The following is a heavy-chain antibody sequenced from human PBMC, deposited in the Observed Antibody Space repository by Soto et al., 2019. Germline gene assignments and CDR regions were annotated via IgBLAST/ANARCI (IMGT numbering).Heavy chain of an antibody. Sequence: EVQLVESGGGSVQPGGSLRLPCAASGFTLNSFFMHWVRQAPGKGLMWVSRINNDGSSTTYADSVKGRFTISRDNAKNTLYLQMNSLRAEDTAVYFCVRDQDSRGYSVFNHWGQGAQVTVSS. D-gene: IGHD3-22*01. CDR3: VRDQDSRGYSVFNH. CDR1: GFTLNSFF. J-gene: IGHJ4*02. CDR2: INNDGSST. V-gene: IGHV3-74*01.